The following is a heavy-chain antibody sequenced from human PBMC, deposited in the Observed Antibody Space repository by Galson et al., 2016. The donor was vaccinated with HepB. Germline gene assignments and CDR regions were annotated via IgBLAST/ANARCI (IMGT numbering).Heavy chain of an antibody. CDR3: ARLKGAGPGTGPWDYYYYMDV. J-gene: IGHJ6*03. CDR1: GFSLRNAGTG. D-gene: IGHD1-1*01. Sequence: PALVKPTQTLMLTCTVSGFSLRNAGTGVSWIRQSPGKALEWLGHIFSDDEESYSTSLKSRLTISKDTSKSQVVLTMTNVDRVDTATYYCARLKGAGPGTGPWDYYYYMDVWGKGTTVSVSS. V-gene: IGHV2-26*01. CDR2: IFSDDEE.